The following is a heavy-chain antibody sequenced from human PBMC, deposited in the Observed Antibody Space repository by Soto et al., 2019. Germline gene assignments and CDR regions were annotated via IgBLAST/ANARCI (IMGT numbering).Heavy chain of an antibody. Sequence: VQLVESGGGLIQPGGSLRLSCAASGFTVSSNYMSWVRQAPGKGLEWVSLIYSGGSTFYADSVKGRFTISRDNSNNTLYLQMNSLRAEDTAVYYCATGGSRYYFDYWGQGILVTVSS. D-gene: IGHD2-2*01. J-gene: IGHJ4*02. V-gene: IGHV3-53*01. CDR3: ATGGSRYYFDY. CDR1: GFTVSSNY. CDR2: IYSGGST.